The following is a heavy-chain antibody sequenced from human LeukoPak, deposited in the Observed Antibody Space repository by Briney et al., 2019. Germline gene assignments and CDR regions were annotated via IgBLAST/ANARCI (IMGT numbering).Heavy chain of an antibody. CDR2: VHLNGDT. CDR3: ARESGAFSPFGF. Sequence: WEPLTLPCAVSGDSILSTNWRSWLRQPPGKGLEWIGEVHLNGDTNYNPSVEGRVTMSIDKSKNPLSLEVISVTAADTAMYYCARESGAFSPFGFWGQGTLVTVSS. J-gene: IGHJ4*02. D-gene: IGHD1-26*01. V-gene: IGHV4-4*02. CDR1: GDSILSTNW.